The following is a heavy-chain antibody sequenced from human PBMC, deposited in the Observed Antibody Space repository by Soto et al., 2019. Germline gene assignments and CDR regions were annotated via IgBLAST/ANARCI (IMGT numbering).Heavy chain of an antibody. V-gene: IGHV1-24*01. CDR3: AATMIVVVITGAFDI. Sequence: XSGKFSGKVSVYSLTELSMHWVRQAPGKGLEWMGGFDPEDGETIYAQKFQGRVTMTEDTSTDTAYMELSSLRSEDTAVYYCAATMIVVVITGAFDIWGQGKMVTVSS. CDR2: FDPEDGET. D-gene: IGHD3-22*01. J-gene: IGHJ3*02. CDR1: VYSLTELS.